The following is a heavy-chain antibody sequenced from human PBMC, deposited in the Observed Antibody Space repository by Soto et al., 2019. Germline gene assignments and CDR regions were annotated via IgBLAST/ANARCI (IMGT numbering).Heavy chain of an antibody. CDR3: ARQKGFGVRTSCDTGPIRYDP. CDR1: GGTFSSYA. V-gene: IGHV1-69*13. D-gene: IGHD2-2*02. CDR2: IIPIFGTA. J-gene: IGHJ5*02. Sequence: GAAVKPTCKASGGTFSSYAISWVRQAPGQGLEWMGGIIPIFGTANYAQKFQGRVTITADESTSTAYMELSSLRSEDTAVYYWARQKGFGVRTSCDTGPIRYDPGGQRSMDTLS.